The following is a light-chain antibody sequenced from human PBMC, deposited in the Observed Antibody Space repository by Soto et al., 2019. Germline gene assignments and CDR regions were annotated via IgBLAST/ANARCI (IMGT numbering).Light chain of an antibody. CDR3: SSYTSSSTYV. CDR2: DVS. J-gene: IGLJ1*01. Sequence: QSVLTQPASVSGSPGQSITISCTGTSSDVGGYNYVSWYQQHPGKAPKLMIYDVSNRPSGVSNRFSGSKSGNTASLTIYGLNAEDESDYYCSSYTSSSTYVFGTGTKVXVL. V-gene: IGLV2-14*01. CDR1: SSDVGGYNY.